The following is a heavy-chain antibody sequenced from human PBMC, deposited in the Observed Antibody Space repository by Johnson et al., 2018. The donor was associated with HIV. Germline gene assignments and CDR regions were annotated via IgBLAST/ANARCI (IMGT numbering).Heavy chain of an antibody. CDR2: ISYDGSNK. CDR3: ARRGDQLLPYSLGAFDI. CDR1: GFTFSSYA. V-gene: IGHV3-30-3*01. D-gene: IGHD2-2*01. J-gene: IGHJ3*02. Sequence: QVQLVESGGGVVQPGRSLRLSCAASGFTFSSYAMHWVRQAPGKGLEWVAVISYDGSNKYYADSVKGRFTISRDNSKNTLYLQMNSLRAEDTAVYYCARRGDQLLPYSLGAFDIWGQGTMVTVSS.